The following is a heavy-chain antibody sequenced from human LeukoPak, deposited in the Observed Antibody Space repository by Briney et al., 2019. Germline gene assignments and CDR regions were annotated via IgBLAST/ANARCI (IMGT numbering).Heavy chain of an antibody. CDR2: IIPIFGTA. CDR1: GGTFSSYA. D-gene: IGHD3-10*01. CDR3: AREVNYGSGSFPYYYYYMDV. J-gene: IGHJ6*03. Sequence: ASVKASCKASGGTFSSYAISWVRQAPGQGLEWMGRIIPIFGTANYAQKFQGRVTITTDESTSTAYMELSSLRSEDAAVYYCAREVNYGSGSFPYYYYYMDVWGKGTTVTVSS. V-gene: IGHV1-69*05.